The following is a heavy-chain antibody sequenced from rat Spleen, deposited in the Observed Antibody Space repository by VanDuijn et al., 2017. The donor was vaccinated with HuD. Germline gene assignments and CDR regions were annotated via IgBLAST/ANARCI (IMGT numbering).Heavy chain of an antibody. Sequence: EVQLVESGGGLVQPGGSLKLSCAASGFSFSDYNMAWVRQAPKKGLEWVATIIYDGTRTFYRDSVKGRFTISRDNAKSTLYLQMDSLRSEDTATYYCARHYGGYSEYVMDAWGQGASVTVSS. J-gene: IGHJ4*01. D-gene: IGHD1-11*01. CDR2: IIYDGTRT. V-gene: IGHV5S10*01. CDR1: GFSFSDYN. CDR3: ARHYGGYSEYVMDA.